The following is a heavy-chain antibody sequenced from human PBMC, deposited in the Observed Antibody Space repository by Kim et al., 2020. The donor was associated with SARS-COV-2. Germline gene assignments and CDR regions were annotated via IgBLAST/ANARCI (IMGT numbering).Heavy chain of an antibody. CDR1: GFNFTSYT. Sequence: GGSLRLSCVASGFNFTSYTMNWVRQAPGTGLECVSCFSSDSRFKYYADSVKGRFTISRDNAKNSVFLEISSLRADDMAVYFCARWGLYCHGGSCTSLEYFQHWGQGALVTVTS. CDR3: ARWGLYCHGGSCTSLEYFQH. J-gene: IGHJ1*01. V-gene: IGHV3-21*01. CDR2: FSSDSRFK. D-gene: IGHD2-15*01.